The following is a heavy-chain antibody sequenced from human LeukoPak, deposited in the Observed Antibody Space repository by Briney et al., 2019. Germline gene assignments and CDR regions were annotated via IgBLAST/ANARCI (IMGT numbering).Heavy chain of an antibody. Sequence: GRSLRHSCAASGFSFSSYAMHWVRQAPGKGLEWVAVISYDGSNKYYADSVKGRFTISRDNSKNTLYLQMNSLRAEDTAVYYCARDDRAVRWGSQGFDYWGQGTLVTVSS. J-gene: IGHJ4*02. V-gene: IGHV3-30-3*01. CDR3: ARDDRAVRWGSQGFDY. CDR2: ISYDGSNK. D-gene: IGHD7-27*01. CDR1: GFSFSSYA.